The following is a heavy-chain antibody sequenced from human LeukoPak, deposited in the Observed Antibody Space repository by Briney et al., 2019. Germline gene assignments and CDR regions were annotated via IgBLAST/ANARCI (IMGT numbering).Heavy chain of an antibody. CDR1: GGSISSSSYY. CDR2: IYYSGST. D-gene: IGHD3-22*01. V-gene: IGHV4-39*01. CDR3: ASRTYYYDSTGYFPDY. J-gene: IGHJ4*02. Sequence: SETLSLTCTVSGGSISSSSYYWGWIRQPPGKGLEWIGSIYYSGSTYYNPSLKSRVTISVDTSKNQFSLKLTSVTAADTAVYYYASRTYYYDSTGYFPDYWGQGTLVTVSS.